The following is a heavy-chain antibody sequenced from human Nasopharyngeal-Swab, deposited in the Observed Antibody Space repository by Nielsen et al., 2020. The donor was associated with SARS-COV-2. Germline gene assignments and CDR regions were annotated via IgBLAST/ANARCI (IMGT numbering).Heavy chain of an antibody. Sequence: GESLKISCAASGFNVSRFGMHWVRQAPGKGLQWMAFISYDGTIQYYADSVKGRFTISRDNSKNTLYLQMNSLRAEDTAVYYCARGFASSLRWGQGTLVTVSS. CDR1: GFNVSRFG. J-gene: IGHJ4*02. D-gene: IGHD5/OR15-5a*01. V-gene: IGHV3-30*03. CDR2: ISYDGTIQ. CDR3: ARGFASSLR.